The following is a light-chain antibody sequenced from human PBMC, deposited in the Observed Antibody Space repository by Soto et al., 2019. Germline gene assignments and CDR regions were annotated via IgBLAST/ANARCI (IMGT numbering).Light chain of an antibody. J-gene: IGKJ1*01. CDR3: QHYNNWPPWT. CDR1: QSVSSS. V-gene: IGKV3-15*01. Sequence: EIVMTQSPATLSVSPGERVTLFCRASQSVSSSLAWYQQKPGQAPRLLVYGASTRASGIPARFSGSGSGTEFTLTISSLQSEDFAVYYCQHYNNWPPWTFGQGTKVDMK. CDR2: GAS.